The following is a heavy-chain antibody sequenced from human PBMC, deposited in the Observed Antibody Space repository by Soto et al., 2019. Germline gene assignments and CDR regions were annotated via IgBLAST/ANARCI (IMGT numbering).Heavy chain of an antibody. V-gene: IGHV3-21*01. D-gene: IGHD6-13*01. J-gene: IGHJ6*03. CDR2: ISSSSSYI. CDR1: GFTFSSYS. Sequence: GGSLRLSCAASGFTFSSYSMNWVRQAPGKGQEWVSSISSSSSYIYYADSVKGRFTISRDNAKNSLYLQMNSLRAEDTAVYYCARGKQQSYYYYYMDVWGKGPTVTVSS. CDR3: ARGKQQSYYYYYMDV.